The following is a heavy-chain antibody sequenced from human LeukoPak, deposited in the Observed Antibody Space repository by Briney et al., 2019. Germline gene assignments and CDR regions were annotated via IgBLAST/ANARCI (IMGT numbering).Heavy chain of an antibody. Sequence: ASVKVSCKASGYTFTGYYMHWVRQAPGQGLEWMGWINPNNGGTNYAQKFQGRVTMTRDTSISAAYMELTSLRSDDTAVYYCVLSPVVVTAMDWGQGTLVTVSS. CDR2: INPNNGGT. CDR3: VLSPVVVTAMD. D-gene: IGHD2-21*02. J-gene: IGHJ4*02. CDR1: GYTFTGYY. V-gene: IGHV1-2*02.